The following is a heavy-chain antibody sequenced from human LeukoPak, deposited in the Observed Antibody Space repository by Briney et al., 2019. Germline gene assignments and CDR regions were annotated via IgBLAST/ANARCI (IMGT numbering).Heavy chain of an antibody. V-gene: IGHV1-8*01. CDR2: INPNNGNA. CDR1: GYTFTSFD. J-gene: IGHJ6*03. D-gene: IGHD2-2*01. Sequence: ASVKVSCKASGYTFTSFDLNWVRQAPGQGLEWVVWINPNNGNADYAQRFQGRVTMTRDTAISTVYMELSSLTYEATAVYYCARPTSRPSSYYSRDAWGKGTTVTVSS. CDR3: ARPTSRPSSYYSRDA.